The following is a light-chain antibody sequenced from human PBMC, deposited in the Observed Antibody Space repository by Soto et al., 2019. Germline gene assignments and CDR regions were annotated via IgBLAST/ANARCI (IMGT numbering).Light chain of an antibody. CDR2: EVN. Sequence: QSVLTQPASVSGSPGQSITISCTGTNSDVGGYNYVSWYQQHPGKAPKLMIYEVNNRPSGVSNRFSGSKSDNTASLTISGLQAEDEGDYFCSSYTSRSTWVFGGGTQLTV. CDR1: NSDVGGYNY. CDR3: SSYTSRSTWV. J-gene: IGLJ3*02. V-gene: IGLV2-14*01.